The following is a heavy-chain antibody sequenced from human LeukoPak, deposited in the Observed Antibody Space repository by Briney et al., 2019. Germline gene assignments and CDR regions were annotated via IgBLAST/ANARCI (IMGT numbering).Heavy chain of an antibody. CDR2: INPSGGST. CDR3: ARDYLDACDI. V-gene: IGHV1-46*01. CDR1: GYTFTGYF. Sequence: ASVKVSCKASGYTFTGYFMHWVRQAPGQGLEWMGIINPSGGSTSYAQKFQGRVTMTRDMSTSTVYIELSSLGSEDTAVYYCARDYLDACDIWGQGTVVTVSS. J-gene: IGHJ3*02.